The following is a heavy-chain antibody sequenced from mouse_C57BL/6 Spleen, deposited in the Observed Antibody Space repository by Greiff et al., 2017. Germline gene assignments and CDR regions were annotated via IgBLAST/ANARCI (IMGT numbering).Heavy chain of an antibody. V-gene: IGHV3-6*01. CDR3: ARWGYCSSYFMDY. Sequence: EVHLVESGPGLVKPSQSLSLTCSVTGYSITSGYYWNWIRQFPGNKLEWMGYISYDGSNNYNPSIKNRISITRDTSNNQFFLKLNSVTTEDTATYYCARWGYCSSYFMDYWGQGTSVTVSS. CDR1: GYSITSGYY. J-gene: IGHJ4*01. CDR2: ISYDGSN. D-gene: IGHD1-1*01.